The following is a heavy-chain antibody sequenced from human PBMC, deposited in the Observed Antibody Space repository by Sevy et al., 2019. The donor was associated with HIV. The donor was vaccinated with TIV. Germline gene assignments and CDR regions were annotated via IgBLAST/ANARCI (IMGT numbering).Heavy chain of an antibody. CDR1: GGSFSGYY. CDR3: ARHCTGSRCSHGFDI. J-gene: IGHJ3*02. D-gene: IGHD2-8*02. V-gene: IGHV4-34*01. Sequence: SETLSLTCAVYGGSFSGYYWSWIRQPPGKGLEWIGEINHSGGTNYNPSLKSRVTISVDTSKNQFSLKLNSVTAADTAVFYCARHCTGSRCSHGFDIWGQGTMVTVSS. CDR2: INHSGGT.